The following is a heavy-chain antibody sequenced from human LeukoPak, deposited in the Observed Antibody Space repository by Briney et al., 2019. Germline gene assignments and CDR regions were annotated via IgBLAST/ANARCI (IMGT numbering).Heavy chain of an antibody. D-gene: IGHD3-10*02. J-gene: IGHJ6*03. CDR3: ARDNRDYVHALDAYYYMDV. Sequence: PGGSLKLSCAASGFTFSSYWMSWVRQAPGKGLEWVANIKQDGSEKYYVDSVKGRFTISRDNAKNSLYLQMNSLRAEDTAVYYCARDNRDYVHALDAYYYMDVWGRGTTVTVSS. CDR1: GFTFSSYW. CDR2: IKQDGSEK. V-gene: IGHV3-7*01.